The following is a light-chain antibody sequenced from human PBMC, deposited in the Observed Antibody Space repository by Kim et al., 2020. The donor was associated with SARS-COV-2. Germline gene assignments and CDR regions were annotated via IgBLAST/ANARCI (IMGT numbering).Light chain of an antibody. V-gene: IGKV1-39*01. CDR3: QQTYNSRWT. CDR1: QTISNY. CDR2: AAS. J-gene: IGKJ1*01. Sequence: DIQMTQSPSSLSASVRDRVTITCRTSQTISNYLNWYQQKPGQVPKLLIYAASRLQSGVPSRFSGSGSGTDFTLTISSLQPEDFATYYCQQTYNSRWTFGQGTKLEI.